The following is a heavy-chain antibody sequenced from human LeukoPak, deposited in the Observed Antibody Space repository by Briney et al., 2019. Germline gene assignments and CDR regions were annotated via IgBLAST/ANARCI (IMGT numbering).Heavy chain of an antibody. CDR1: GGSISSSSYY. CDR3: ARGSGIAARPSRKPNYYYYGMDV. J-gene: IGHJ6*02. D-gene: IGHD6-6*01. Sequence: KPSETLSLTCTVSGGSISSSSYYWGWIRQPPGKGLEWIGSIYYNGSTYYNPSLKSRVTISVDTSKNQFSLKLSFVTAADTAVYYCARGSGIAARPSRKPNYYYYGMDVWGQGTTVTVSS. V-gene: IGHV4-39*07. CDR2: IYYNGST.